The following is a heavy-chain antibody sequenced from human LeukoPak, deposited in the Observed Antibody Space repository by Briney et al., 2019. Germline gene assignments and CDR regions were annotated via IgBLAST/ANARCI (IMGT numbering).Heavy chain of an antibody. CDR1: GFTFNSYA. CDR3: ARPRGGYTVFDY. D-gene: IGHD5-12*01. CDR2: ISGSGGST. Sequence: PGGSLRLSCAASGFTFNSYAMSWVRQATGKGLEWVSGISGSGGSTYYADSVKGRLTISRDNSKNTLYLQMNSLRAEDTAVYYCARPRGGYTVFDYWGQGTLVTVSS. J-gene: IGHJ4*02. V-gene: IGHV3-23*01.